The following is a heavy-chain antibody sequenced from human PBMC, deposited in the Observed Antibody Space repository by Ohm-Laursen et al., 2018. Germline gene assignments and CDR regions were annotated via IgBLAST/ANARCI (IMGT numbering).Heavy chain of an antibody. CDR1: GFTVSSNY. V-gene: IGHV3-53*01. CDR2: IYSGGST. D-gene: IGHD4-17*01. J-gene: IGHJ3*02. CDR3: ARDRWGLRGAFDI. Sequence: SLRLSCSASGFTVSSNYMSWVRQAPGKGLERVSVIYSGGSTYYADSVKGRFTISRDNSKNTLYLQMNSLRAEDTAVYYCARDRWGLRGAFDIWGQGTMVTVSS.